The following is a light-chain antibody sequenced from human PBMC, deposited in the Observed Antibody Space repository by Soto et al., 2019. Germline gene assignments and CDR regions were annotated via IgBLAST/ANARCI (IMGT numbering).Light chain of an antibody. Sequence: EMVMTQSPATLSVSPGERATLSCRASQSVSSNLAWYQQKPGQAPRLLIYGASTRATGIPARFSGSGSVTEFTLTISSLQSEDFEIYYCQQYNNWPPLTFGGGTKVEIK. CDR1: QSVSSN. CDR2: GAS. CDR3: QQYNNWPPLT. V-gene: IGKV3-15*01. J-gene: IGKJ4*01.